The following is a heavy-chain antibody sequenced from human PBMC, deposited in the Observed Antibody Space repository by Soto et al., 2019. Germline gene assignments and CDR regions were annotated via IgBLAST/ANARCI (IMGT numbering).Heavy chain of an antibody. CDR3: AREIVVVAAILPPTYNWCDP. Sequence: GGSLRLSCAASGFTFSDYYMNWIRQAPGKGLEWVSYISSSGSTIYYADSVKGRFTISRDNAKNSLYLQMNSLRAEDTAVYYCAREIVVVAAILPPTYNWCDPWGQGTLVTVSS. CDR2: ISSSGSTI. CDR1: GFTFSDYY. D-gene: IGHD2-15*01. V-gene: IGHV3-11*01. J-gene: IGHJ5*02.